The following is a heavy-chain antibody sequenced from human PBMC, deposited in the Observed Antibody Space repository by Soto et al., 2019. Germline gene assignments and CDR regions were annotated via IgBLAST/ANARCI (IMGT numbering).Heavy chain of an antibody. CDR1: GYTFHTYG. V-gene: IGHV1-18*01. Sequence: QVQLVQSGAEVKKPGASVKVSCKASGYTFHTYGITWVRQAPGQGLEWIGRISTYNGNTEYVQKFQDRVTMTTDPSTRTAYMELSSLRSDDTAVYYCARKSSSSSWFDPCGQGTLVTVSS. CDR3: ARKSSSSSWFDP. D-gene: IGHD6-6*01. J-gene: IGHJ5*02. CDR2: ISTYNGNT.